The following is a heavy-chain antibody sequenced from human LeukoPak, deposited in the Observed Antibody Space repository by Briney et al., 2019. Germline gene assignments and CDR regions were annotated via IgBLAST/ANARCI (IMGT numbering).Heavy chain of an antibody. CDR2: ISGSGGST. J-gene: IGHJ4*02. V-gene: IGHV3-23*01. Sequence: GGSLRLSCAASGFTFSSYVMSWVRQAPGKGLEWVSAISGSGGSTYYADSVKGRFTISRDKYKNTLYLQMNSLSAEDTAVYYCAGRSGGRKDYWGQGTLVTVSS. CDR1: GFTFSSYV. CDR3: AGRSGGRKDY. D-gene: IGHD2-15*01.